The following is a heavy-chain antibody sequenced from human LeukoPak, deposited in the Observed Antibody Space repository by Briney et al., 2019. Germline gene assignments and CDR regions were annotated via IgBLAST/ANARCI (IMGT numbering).Heavy chain of an antibody. D-gene: IGHD6-6*01. V-gene: IGHV4-59*08. CDR3: ARYISSGLDY. CDR1: GGSISGYY. CDR2: IYYTGRT. J-gene: IGHJ4*02. Sequence: SETLSLTCTVSGGSISGYYWSWIRQPPGKGLEWIGHIYYTGRTSYNPSLKSRVTISVDTSKNQFSLKLSYVNAADTAVYYCARYISSGLDYWGQGTLVTVSS.